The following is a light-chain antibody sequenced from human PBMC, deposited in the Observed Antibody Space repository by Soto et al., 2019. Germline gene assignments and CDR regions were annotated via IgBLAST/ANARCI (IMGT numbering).Light chain of an antibody. Sequence: EIVVTQSPGILSVSPGDRATLSCRASQSVGTNFAWYQQKPGQAPKLLIYAASTSATGLPAIFSGSGSGTDFTLIISSLQYEDVAVYYCQEYCKCPLFSFGPGTRVDIK. V-gene: IGKV3-15*01. J-gene: IGKJ3*01. CDR1: QSVGTN. CDR3: QEYCKCPLFS. CDR2: AAS.